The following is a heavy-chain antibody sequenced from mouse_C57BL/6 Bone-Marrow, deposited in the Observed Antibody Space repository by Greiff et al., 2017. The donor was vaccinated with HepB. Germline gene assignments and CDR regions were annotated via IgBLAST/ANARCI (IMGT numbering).Heavy chain of an antibody. D-gene: IGHD2-10*02. CDR3: AREVWFGYYAMDY. V-gene: IGHV1-72*01. CDR1: GYTFTSYW. J-gene: IGHJ4*01. Sequence: VQLQQPGAELVKPGASVKLSCKASGYTFTSYWMHWVKQRPGRGLEWIGRIDPNSGGTKYNEKFKSKATLTVDKHSSTAYMQLSSLTSEDSAVYYCAREVWFGYYAMDYWGQGTSVTVSS. CDR2: IDPNSGGT.